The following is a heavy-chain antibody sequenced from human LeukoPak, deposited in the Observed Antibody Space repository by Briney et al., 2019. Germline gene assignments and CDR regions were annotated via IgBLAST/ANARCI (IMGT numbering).Heavy chain of an antibody. CDR3: ARALGGIAAASYYYYYYMDV. J-gene: IGHJ6*03. Sequence: GGSLRLSCAASGFTFSSYSMNWVRQAPGKGLEWVSYISSSSSTIYYADSVKGRFTISRDNAKNSLYLQMNSLRAEDTAVYYCARALGGIAAASYYYYYYMDVWGKGTTVTISS. D-gene: IGHD6-13*01. CDR1: GFTFSSYS. V-gene: IGHV3-48*01. CDR2: ISSSSSTI.